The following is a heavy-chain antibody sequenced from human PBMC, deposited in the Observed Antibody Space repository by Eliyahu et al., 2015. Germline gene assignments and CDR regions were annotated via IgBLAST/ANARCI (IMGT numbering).Heavy chain of an antibody. CDR1: GYSFSSYW. CDR2: IDPSDSYT. J-gene: IGHJ4*02. D-gene: IGHD6-19*01. CDR3: ARHRGIAVAGSPGDY. Sequence: EVQLVQSGAEVKKPGESLRISCKGSGYSFSSYWITWVRQMPGKGLEWVGRIDPSDSYTNYSPSFQGHVTISTDKSISTAYLQWSSLKASDTAMYYCARHRGIAVAGSPGDYWGQGTLVTVSS. V-gene: IGHV5-10-1*03.